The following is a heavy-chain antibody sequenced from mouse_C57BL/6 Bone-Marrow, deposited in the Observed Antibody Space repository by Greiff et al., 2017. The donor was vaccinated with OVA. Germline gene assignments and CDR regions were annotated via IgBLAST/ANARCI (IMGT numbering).Heavy chain of an antibody. D-gene: IGHD1-1*01. Sequence: VQLQQSGPELVKPGASVKISCKASGYSFTGYYMNWVKQSPEKSLEWIGEINPSTGGTTYNQKFKAKATLTVDKSSSTAYMQLKSLTSEDSAVYYGARPEYYGSHYAMDYWGQGTTVTVSS. CDR3: ARPEYYGSHYAMDY. J-gene: IGHJ4*01. V-gene: IGHV1-42*01. CDR1: GYSFTGYY. CDR2: INPSTGGT.